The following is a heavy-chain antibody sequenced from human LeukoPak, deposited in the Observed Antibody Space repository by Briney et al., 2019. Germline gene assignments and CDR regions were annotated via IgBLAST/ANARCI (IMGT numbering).Heavy chain of an antibody. V-gene: IGHV4-59*08. Sequence: SETLSLTCTVSGGSISSYYWSWIRQPPGKGLEWIGYIYYSGSTNYNPSLKSRVTISVDTSKNQFSLKVRSLTAADTAVYYCARGFQGYQLLYNWFDPWGQGTLVTVSS. CDR1: GGSISSYY. CDR3: ARGFQGYQLLYNWFDP. CDR2: IYYSGST. D-gene: IGHD2-2*01. J-gene: IGHJ5*02.